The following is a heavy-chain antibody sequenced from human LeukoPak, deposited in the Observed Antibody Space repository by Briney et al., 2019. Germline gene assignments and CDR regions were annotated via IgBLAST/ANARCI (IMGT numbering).Heavy chain of an antibody. CDR1: GFTFSDYA. V-gene: IGHV3-73*01. CDR2: IRSKANSYAT. D-gene: IGHD3-10*01. Sequence: PGGSLRLSCVASGFTFSDYAMSWVRQASGKGLEWVGRIRSKANSYATAYAASVKGRFTISRDDSKNTAYLQMNSLKTEDTAVYYCTRLDRESEDWGQGTLVTVSP. J-gene: IGHJ4*02. CDR3: TRLDRESED.